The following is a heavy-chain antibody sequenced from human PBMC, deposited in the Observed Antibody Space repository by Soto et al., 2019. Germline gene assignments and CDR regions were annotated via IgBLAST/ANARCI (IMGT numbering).Heavy chain of an antibody. Sequence: GGSLRLSCAASGFTFSSYGMHWVRQAPGKGLEWVAVIWYDGSNKYYADSVKGRLTISRDNSKNTLYLQMNSLRAEDTAVYYCARDHRDDSSGYRKITYFDYWGQGTLVTVSS. CDR2: IWYDGSNK. V-gene: IGHV3-33*01. D-gene: IGHD3-22*01. CDR3: ARDHRDDSSGYRKITYFDY. J-gene: IGHJ4*02. CDR1: GFTFSSYG.